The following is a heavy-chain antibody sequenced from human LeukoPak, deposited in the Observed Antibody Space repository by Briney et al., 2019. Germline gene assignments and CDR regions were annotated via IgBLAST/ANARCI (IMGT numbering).Heavy chain of an antibody. CDR1: GYTFTGYY. CDR2: INPNSGGT. Sequence: ASVKVSCKASGYTFTGYYMHWVRQAPGQGLEWMGWINPNSGGTNYAQKFQGRVTMTRDTSISTAYMELSRLRSDDTAVYYCANRSSGWYTGFDYWGQGTLVTVSS. V-gene: IGHV1-2*02. J-gene: IGHJ4*02. CDR3: ANRSSGWYTGFDY. D-gene: IGHD6-19*01.